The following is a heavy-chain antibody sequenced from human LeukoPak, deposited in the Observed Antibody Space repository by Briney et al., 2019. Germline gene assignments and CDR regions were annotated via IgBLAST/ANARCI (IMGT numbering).Heavy chain of an antibody. CDR3: AKQYSYGADRFDY. J-gene: IGHJ4*02. V-gene: IGHV3-30*18. CDR2: ISYDGSSK. D-gene: IGHD5-18*01. Sequence: GGSLRLSCAASGFTFSSYGMHWVRQAPGKGLEWVGVISYDGSSKYYAYSVKGRFTISRDNSKNTLYLQMNSLGAEDTAVYYCAKQYSYGADRFDYWGQGTLVTVSS. CDR1: GFTFSSYG.